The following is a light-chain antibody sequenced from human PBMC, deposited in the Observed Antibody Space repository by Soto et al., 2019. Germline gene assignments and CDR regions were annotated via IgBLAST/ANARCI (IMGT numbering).Light chain of an antibody. Sequence: SYELTQPPSVSVSPGQTARITCSGDALPKQYAYWYQQKPGQAPVLVIYKDSERPSGSPERFSGSSSGTTVTLTISGVQAEDEADYYCQSADSSGTYVFGTGTQLTVL. CDR1: ALPKQY. CDR3: QSADSSGTYV. V-gene: IGLV3-25*03. J-gene: IGLJ1*01. CDR2: KDS.